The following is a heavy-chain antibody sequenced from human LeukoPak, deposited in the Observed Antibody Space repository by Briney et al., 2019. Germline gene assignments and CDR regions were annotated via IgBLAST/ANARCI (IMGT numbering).Heavy chain of an antibody. J-gene: IGHJ4*02. D-gene: IGHD6-19*01. CDR2: IKTKTDGGTT. CDR1: GFTFSNAW. V-gene: IGHV3-15*01. Sequence: GGSLRLSCAAPGFTFSNAWMGWVRQAPGKGLEWVGRIKTKTDGGTTDYAAPVKGRFTISRDDSKNTLYLQMNSLKTEDTAVYYCTTHASSAWKEIDYWGQGTLVTVSS. CDR3: TTHASSAWKEIDY.